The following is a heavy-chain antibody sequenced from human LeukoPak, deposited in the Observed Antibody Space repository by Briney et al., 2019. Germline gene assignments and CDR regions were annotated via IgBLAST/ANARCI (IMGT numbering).Heavy chain of an antibody. D-gene: IGHD6-6*01. CDR1: GFTFSSYS. Sequence: GGSLRLSCAASGFTFSSYSMNWVRQAPRKGLEWVSSISSSSSYIYYADSVKGRFTISRDNAKNSLYLQMNSLRAEDTAVYYCARASSFYFDYWGQGTLVTVSS. V-gene: IGHV3-21*01. CDR3: ARASSFYFDY. J-gene: IGHJ4*02. CDR2: ISSSSSYI.